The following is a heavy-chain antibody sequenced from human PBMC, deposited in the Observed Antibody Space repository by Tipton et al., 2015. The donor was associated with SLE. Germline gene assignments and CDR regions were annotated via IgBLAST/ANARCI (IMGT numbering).Heavy chain of an antibody. V-gene: IGHV3-23*01. CDR2: ISGSGGST. Sequence: GSLRLSCAASGFTFSRYAMSWVRQAPGKGLEWVSAISGSGGSTYYADSVKGRFTISRDNSKTTLYLQMNSLRAEDTAVYYCAKDGKQQLEPPFDYWGQGTLVTVSS. CDR1: GFTFSRYA. J-gene: IGHJ4*02. D-gene: IGHD6-13*01. CDR3: AKDGKQQLEPPFDY.